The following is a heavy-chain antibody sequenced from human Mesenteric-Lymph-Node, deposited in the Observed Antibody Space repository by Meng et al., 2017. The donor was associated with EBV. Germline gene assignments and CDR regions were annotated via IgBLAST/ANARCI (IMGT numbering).Heavy chain of an antibody. Sequence: QLQLQESGPGLVKASETLSLPCTVSGGSISSSSYYWGWIRQPPGKGLAWIGSMYYSGTTYYNPSLQSRVFISVDTSDTQFSLKLYSVTAADTAIYYCARHGGRFDWHYPDWGQGARVTVSS. CDR1: GGSISSSSYY. D-gene: IGHD3-9*01. CDR2: MYYSGTT. J-gene: IGHJ4*02. V-gene: IGHV4-39*01. CDR3: ARHGGRFDWHYPD.